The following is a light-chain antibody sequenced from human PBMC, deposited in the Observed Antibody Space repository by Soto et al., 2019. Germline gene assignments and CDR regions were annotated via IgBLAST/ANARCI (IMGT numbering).Light chain of an antibody. CDR2: DVS. V-gene: IGLV2-14*01. Sequence: QSVLTQPASVSGSPGQSITISCTGTSSDVGNYNYVSWYQQDPGKAPKLMIFDVSSRPSGVSDRFSGSKSGNTASLTISGLQAEDEAHYYCSSYTSSSSLVVFGGGTKLTVL. CDR3: SSYTSSSSLVV. CDR1: SSDVGNYNY. J-gene: IGLJ2*01.